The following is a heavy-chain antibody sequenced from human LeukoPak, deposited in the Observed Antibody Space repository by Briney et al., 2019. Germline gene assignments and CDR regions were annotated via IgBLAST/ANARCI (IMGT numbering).Heavy chain of an antibody. CDR1: GYTFTGYY. J-gene: IGHJ4*02. CDR2: INPNSGGT. CDR3: ARASSGWYYFDY. D-gene: IGHD6-19*01. Sequence: ASVKVSCKASGYTFTGYYMHWVRQAPGQGLEWMGWINPNSGGTNYAQKFQGWVTMTRDTSISTAYMELRSLRSEDTAVYYCARASSGWYYFDYWGQGTLVTVSS. V-gene: IGHV1-2*04.